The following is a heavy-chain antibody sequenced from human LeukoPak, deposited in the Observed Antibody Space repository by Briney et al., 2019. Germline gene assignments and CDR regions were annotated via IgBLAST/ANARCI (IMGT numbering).Heavy chain of an antibody. J-gene: IGHJ4*02. D-gene: IGHD2-2*01. V-gene: IGHV4-59*01. CDR1: GGSISSYY. Sequence: PSETLSLTCTVSGGSISSYYWSWIRQPPGKGLEWIGYIYYSGSTNYNPSLKSRVTISVDTSKNQFSLKLSSVTAADTAVYYCARAPGYCSSTSCYDYWGQGTLVTVSS. CDR2: IYYSGST. CDR3: ARAPGYCSSTSCYDY.